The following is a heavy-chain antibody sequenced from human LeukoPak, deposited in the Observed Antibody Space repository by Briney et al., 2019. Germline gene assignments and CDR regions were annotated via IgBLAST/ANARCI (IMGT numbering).Heavy chain of an antibody. D-gene: IGHD6-6*01. Sequence: SVKVSCKASGGTFSSCAISWVRQAPGQGLEWMGGIIPIFGTANYAQKFQGRVTITADKSTSTAYMELSSLRSEDTAVYYCARLIGFGIATRPYFDYWGQGTLVTVSS. CDR3: ARLIGFGIATRPYFDY. J-gene: IGHJ4*02. CDR1: GGTFSSCA. V-gene: IGHV1-69*06. CDR2: IIPIFGTA.